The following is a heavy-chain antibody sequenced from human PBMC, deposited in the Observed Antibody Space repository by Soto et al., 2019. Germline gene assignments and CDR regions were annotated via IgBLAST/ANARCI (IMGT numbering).Heavy chain of an antibody. D-gene: IGHD4-17*01. CDR3: ARAPVYGDYSFDY. J-gene: IGHJ4*02. Sequence: QVQLQQWGAGLLKPSETLSLTCAVYGGSFSGYYWSWIRQPPGKGLEWIGEINHSGSTNYNPSLKSRVTISVDTSKNQFSLKLSSVTAADTAVYYCARAPVYGDYSFDYWGQGTLVTVSS. CDR1: GGSFSGYY. V-gene: IGHV4-34*01. CDR2: INHSGST.